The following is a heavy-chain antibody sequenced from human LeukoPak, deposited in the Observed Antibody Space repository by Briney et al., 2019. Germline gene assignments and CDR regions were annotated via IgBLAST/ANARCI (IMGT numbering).Heavy chain of an antibody. V-gene: IGHV4-34*01. D-gene: IGHD5-12*01. Sequence: PTETLSLTCAVYDGSFSGYYWSWIRQPPGKGLEWIGEINHSGSTNYNPSLKSRVTISVDTSKNQFSLKLSSVTAADTAVYYCARGFFRVATRFDYWGQGTLVTVSS. CDR3: ARGFFRVATRFDY. CDR2: INHSGST. CDR1: DGSFSGYY. J-gene: IGHJ4*02.